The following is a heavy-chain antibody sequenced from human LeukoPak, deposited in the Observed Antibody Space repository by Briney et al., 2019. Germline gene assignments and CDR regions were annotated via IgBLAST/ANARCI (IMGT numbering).Heavy chain of an antibody. CDR2: IYHSGST. V-gene: IGHV4-38-2*02. J-gene: IGHJ4*02. D-gene: IGHD2-21*02. Sequence: SETLSLTCTVSGYSISSGYYWGWIRQPPGKGLEWIGSIYHSGSTYYNPSLKSRVTISVDTSKNQFSLKLSSVTAADTAVYYCARGIYCGGDCLLNWGQGTLVTVSS. CDR1: GYSISSGYY. CDR3: ARGIYCGGDCLLN.